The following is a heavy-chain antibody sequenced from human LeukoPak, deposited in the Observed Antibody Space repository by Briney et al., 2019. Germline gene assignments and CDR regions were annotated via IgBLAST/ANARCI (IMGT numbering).Heavy chain of an antibody. CDR3: VKDPYGDYLRYFDY. V-gene: IGHV3-30*02. J-gene: IGHJ4*02. CDR1: GFTFSTYG. CDR2: IRYDGGNK. D-gene: IGHD4-17*01. Sequence: GGSLRLSCAASGFTFSTYGMHWVRQAPGKGLEWVSLIRYDGGNKYYADSVKGRFANSRDNSKNTLYLQMNSLRAEDTAVYYCVKDPYGDYLRYFDYWGQGTLVTVSS.